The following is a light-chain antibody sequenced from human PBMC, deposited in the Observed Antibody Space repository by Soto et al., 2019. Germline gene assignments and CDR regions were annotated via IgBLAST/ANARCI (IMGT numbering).Light chain of an antibody. Sequence: QSVLTQPPSASGTTGQRVTISCSGSTSNIGSNYVYWYQHLPGTAHKLLIYRNDQRPSGVPDRFSGSKSGTSASLAISGLRYEDEADYYCAAWDDSLSGSVLFGGGTKVTVL. J-gene: IGLJ2*01. V-gene: IGLV1-47*01. CDR3: AAWDDSLSGSVL. CDR2: RND. CDR1: TSNIGSNY.